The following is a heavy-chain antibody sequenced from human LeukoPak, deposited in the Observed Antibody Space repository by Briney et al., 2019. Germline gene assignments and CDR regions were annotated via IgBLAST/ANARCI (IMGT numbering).Heavy chain of an antibody. J-gene: IGHJ4*02. D-gene: IGHD3-10*01. CDR3: ARYGSGTYRQFDY. CDR2: IYYTGST. V-gene: IGHV4-59*01. Sequence: SETLSLTCTVSGGSISTYYWSWIRQPPGKGLEWIGYIYYTGSTNYNPSLKSRVTISVDTSRNHFSLKLGSVTAADTAVYYCARYGSGTYRQFDYWGQGTLVTVSS. CDR1: GGSISTYY.